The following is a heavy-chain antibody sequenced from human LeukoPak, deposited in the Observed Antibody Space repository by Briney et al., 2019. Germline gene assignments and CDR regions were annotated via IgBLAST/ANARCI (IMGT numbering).Heavy chain of an antibody. V-gene: IGHV3-9*01. CDR3: AKDMLPYSSGWCDY. D-gene: IGHD6-19*01. Sequence: GGSLRLSCAASGFTFDDYAMHWVWQAPGKGLEWVSGISWNSGSIGYADSVKGRFTISRDNAKNSLYLQMNSLRAEDTALYYCAKDMLPYSSGWCDYWGQGTLVTVSS. CDR2: ISWNSGSI. CDR1: GFTFDDYA. J-gene: IGHJ4*02.